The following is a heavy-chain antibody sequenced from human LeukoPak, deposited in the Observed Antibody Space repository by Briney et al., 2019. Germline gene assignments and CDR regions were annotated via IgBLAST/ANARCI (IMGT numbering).Heavy chain of an antibody. Sequence: PGGSLRLSCAASGFTFSSYWMSWVRQAPGKGLEWVANIKQDGSEKYYVDSVKGRFTISRDNSKNTLYLQMNSLRAGDTAVYYCAQSHCGDYWGQGTLVTVSS. D-gene: IGHD2-21*02. CDR3: AQSHCGDY. CDR2: IKQDGSEK. J-gene: IGHJ4*02. CDR1: GFTFSSYW. V-gene: IGHV3-7*03.